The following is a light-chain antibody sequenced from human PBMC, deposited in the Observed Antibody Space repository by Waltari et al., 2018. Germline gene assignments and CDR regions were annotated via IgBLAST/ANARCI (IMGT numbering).Light chain of an antibody. Sequence: VMTQSPATVSVSPGERANLTCRASQSINSYLAWYQQNPGQAPSLLIYGASTRATGIPARFSGSGSGTDFTLTISSLQSEDFAIYYCQQYNKWPLTFGPGTKVHF. CDR1: QSINSY. CDR3: QQYNKWPLT. CDR2: GAS. V-gene: IGKV3-15*01. J-gene: IGKJ3*01.